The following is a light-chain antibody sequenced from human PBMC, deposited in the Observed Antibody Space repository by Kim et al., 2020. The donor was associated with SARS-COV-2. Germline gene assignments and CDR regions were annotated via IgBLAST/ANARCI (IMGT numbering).Light chain of an antibody. CDR1: SSDVGGYNY. Sequence: GQSVTISCTGTSSDVGGYNYVSWYQQHPGKAPKLMIYDVSKRPSGVPDRFSGSKSGNTASLTISGLQAEDEADYYCSSYTSSSTNVFGTGTKVTVL. CDR3: SSYTSSSTNV. CDR2: DVS. J-gene: IGLJ1*01. V-gene: IGLV2-11*01.